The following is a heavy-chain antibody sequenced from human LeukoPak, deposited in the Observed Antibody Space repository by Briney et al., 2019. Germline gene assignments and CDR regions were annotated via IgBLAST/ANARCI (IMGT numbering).Heavy chain of an antibody. D-gene: IGHD4-17*01. Sequence: SETLSLTCTVSGGSISTNYWSWIRQPPGKGLEWIGNIFYSGSTNYNPSLKSRVTISVNTSKNQFSLKLSSVTAADTAVYYCARESENDYGDYLFDYWGQGTLVTVSS. CDR2: IFYSGST. J-gene: IGHJ4*02. V-gene: IGHV4-59*01. CDR1: GGSISTNY. CDR3: ARESENDYGDYLFDY.